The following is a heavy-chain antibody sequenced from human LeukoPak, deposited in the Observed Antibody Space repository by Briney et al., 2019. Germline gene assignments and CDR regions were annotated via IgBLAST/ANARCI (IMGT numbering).Heavy chain of an antibody. J-gene: IGHJ6*04. CDR2: IYYSGST. D-gene: IGHD6-6*01. CDR3: ARDPSGYYGMDV. V-gene: IGHV4-59*01. Sequence: PSGTLSLTCTVSGGSISSYYWSWIRQPPGKGLEWIGYIYYSGSTDYNPSLKSRVTISVDTSKNQFSLKLSSVTAADTAVYYCARDPSGYYGMDVWGKGTTVTVSS. CDR1: GGSISSYY.